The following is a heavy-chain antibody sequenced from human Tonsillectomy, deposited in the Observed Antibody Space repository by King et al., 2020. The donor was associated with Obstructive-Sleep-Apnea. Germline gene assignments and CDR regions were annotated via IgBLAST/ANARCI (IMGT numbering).Heavy chain of an antibody. J-gene: IGHJ4*02. Sequence: EVQLVESGGGLVQPGGSLRLSCAGSGFTFRSYAMSWVRQAPGKGLEWVSDISGSGGGTYYADSVKGRFTISRDNSKNTLYLQMNSLRAEDTAVYYCAKDIINYDSLTGPVDYWGQGTLVTVSS. V-gene: IGHV3-23*04. CDR3: AKDIINYDSLTGPVDY. CDR1: GFTFRSYA. D-gene: IGHD3-9*01. CDR2: ISGSGGGT.